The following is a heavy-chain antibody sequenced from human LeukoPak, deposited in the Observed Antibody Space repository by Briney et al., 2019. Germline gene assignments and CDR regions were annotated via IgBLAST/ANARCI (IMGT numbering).Heavy chain of an antibody. V-gene: IGHV3-21*01. CDR2: ISSSSTYI. CDR1: GFTFSTYW. Sequence: GGSLRLSCGASGFTFSTYWMYWVRQAPGKGPEWVSSISSSSTYIYADSVKGRFTISRDNAKNALYLQMNSLRVEDAAVYYCAREMGRGGQQPFDYWGQGTLVTVSS. CDR3: AREMGRGGQQPFDY. J-gene: IGHJ4*02. D-gene: IGHD6-13*01.